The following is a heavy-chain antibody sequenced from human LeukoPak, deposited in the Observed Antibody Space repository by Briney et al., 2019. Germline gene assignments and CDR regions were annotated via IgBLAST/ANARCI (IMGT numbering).Heavy chain of an antibody. Sequence: ASVKVPCKASGGTFSSYAISWVRQAPGQGLEWMGWINPKSGGTNYAQKFRGRVTMTRDTSISTAYMELSRLTSDDTAVYYCARDIDGSGTYKAWFDPWGQGTLVTVSS. J-gene: IGHJ5*02. V-gene: IGHV1-2*02. D-gene: IGHD3-10*01. CDR1: GGTFSSYA. CDR3: ARDIDGSGTYKAWFDP. CDR2: INPKSGGT.